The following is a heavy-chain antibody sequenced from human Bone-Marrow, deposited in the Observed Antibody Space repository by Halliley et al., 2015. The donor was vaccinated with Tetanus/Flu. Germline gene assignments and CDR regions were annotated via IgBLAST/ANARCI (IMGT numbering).Heavy chain of an antibody. CDR1: GGIFSSYT. CDR2: IIPIYGAT. J-gene: IGHJ5*01. V-gene: IGHV1-69*01. D-gene: IGHD3-22*01. CDR3: ARGKEQWLLANSWFVP. Sequence: QLVQSGAEVKKPGSSVRVSCKASGGIFSSYTINWVRQAPGQGLEWMGDIIPIYGATNYAQKFQGRVTITADESTDTAYMELSSLRSEDVGVYYCARGKEQWLLANSWFVPCGQGTLVTVSS.